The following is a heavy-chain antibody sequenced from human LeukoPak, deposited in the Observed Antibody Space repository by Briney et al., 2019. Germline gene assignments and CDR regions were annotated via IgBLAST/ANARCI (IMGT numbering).Heavy chain of an antibody. D-gene: IGHD3-22*01. CDR3: AKYGGIWYYYDSGGYRPYYFDY. J-gene: IGHJ4*02. CDR2: ISGSGGST. CDR1: GFIFSSYA. Sequence: GGSLRLSCAASGFIFSSYAMSWVRQAPGKGLEWVSTISGSGGSTYYADSVKGRFTISRDNSKNTVYLQMNSLRAEDTAVYYCAKYGGIWYYYDSGGYRPYYFDYWGQGTLVTVSS. V-gene: IGHV3-23*01.